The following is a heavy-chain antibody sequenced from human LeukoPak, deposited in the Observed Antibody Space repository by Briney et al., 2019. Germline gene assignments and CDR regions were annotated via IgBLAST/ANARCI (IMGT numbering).Heavy chain of an antibody. V-gene: IGHV3-33*01. CDR2: IWYDGSNK. J-gene: IGHJ4*02. D-gene: IGHD3-9*01. CDR3: AEGFDWLGN. CDR1: GFTFSSYG. Sequence: GGSLRLSCAASGFTFSSYGMHWVRQAPGKGLEWVAVIWYDGSNKYYADSVKGRFTISRDNSKNTLYLQLNSLRAEDTAVYYCAEGFDWLGNWGQGTLVTVSS.